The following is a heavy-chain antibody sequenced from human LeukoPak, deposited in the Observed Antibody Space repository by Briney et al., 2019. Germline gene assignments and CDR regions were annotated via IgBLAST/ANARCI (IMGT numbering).Heavy chain of an antibody. J-gene: IGHJ4*02. CDR2: ISYDGSNK. CDR1: GFTFSSYA. D-gene: IGHD6-13*01. CDR3: ARDQLAAAGTFIVYWSLTWGFDY. V-gene: IGHV3-30*01. Sequence: PGRSLRLSCAASGFTFSSYAMHWVRQAPGKGLEWVAVISYDGSNKYYADSVKGRFTISRDNSKNTLYLQMNSLRAEDTAVYYCARDQLAAAGTFIVYWSLTWGFDYWGQGTLVTVSS.